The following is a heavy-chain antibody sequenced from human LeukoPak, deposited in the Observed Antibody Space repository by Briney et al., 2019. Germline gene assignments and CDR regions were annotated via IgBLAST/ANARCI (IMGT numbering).Heavy chain of an antibody. CDR3: ARDLGVVAAAYYYYYMDV. V-gene: IGHV1-69*05. J-gene: IGHJ6*03. Sequence: SVKVSCKASGGTFSSYAINWVRQAPGQGLEWMGRIIPIFGTTNYAQKFQGRVTITTDESTSTAYMELSSLRSEDTAVYYCARDLGVVAAAYYYYYMDVWGKGTTVTVSS. CDR2: IIPIFGTT. D-gene: IGHD2-15*01. CDR1: GGTFSSYA.